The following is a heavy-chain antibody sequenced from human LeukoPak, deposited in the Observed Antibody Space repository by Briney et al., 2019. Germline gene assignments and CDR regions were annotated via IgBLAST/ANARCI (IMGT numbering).Heavy chain of an antibody. CDR2: ISSSGSTI. CDR1: GFTLSHYY. D-gene: IGHD5-24*01. Sequence: PGGSLRLSCAASGFTLSHYYMSWIRQAPGKGLEWVSYISSSGSTIYYADSVKGRFTISRDNAKNSLYLQMNSLRAEDTAVYYCAGRRDGYDSDDYWGQGTLVTVSS. J-gene: IGHJ4*02. V-gene: IGHV3-11*01. CDR3: AGRRDGYDSDDY.